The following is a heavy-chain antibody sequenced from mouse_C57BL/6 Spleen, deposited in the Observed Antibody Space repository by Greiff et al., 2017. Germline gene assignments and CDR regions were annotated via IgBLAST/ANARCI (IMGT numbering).Heavy chain of an antibody. D-gene: IGHD1-1*01. J-gene: IGHJ1*03. V-gene: IGHV5-9-1*02. CDR1: GFTFSSYA. CDR3: TRDWGYHYGSSYGYFDV. CDR2: ISSGGDYI. Sequence: EVKLQESGEGLVKPGGSLKLSCAASGFTFSSYAMSWVRQTPEKRLEWVAYISSGGDYIYYADTVKGRFTISRDNARNTLYLQMSSLKSEDTAMYYCTRDWGYHYGSSYGYFDVWGTGTTVTVSS.